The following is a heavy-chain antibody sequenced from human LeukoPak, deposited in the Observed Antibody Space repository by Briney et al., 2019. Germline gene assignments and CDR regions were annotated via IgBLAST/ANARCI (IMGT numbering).Heavy chain of an antibody. CDR3: ARQGAIILVPAANGFDI. J-gene: IGHJ3*02. D-gene: IGHD2-2*01. V-gene: IGHV5-51*01. CDR1: GYSFTSYW. CDR2: IYPGDSDT. Sequence: GESLKISCKGSGYSFTSYWIGWVRQMPGKGLEWMGIIYPGDSDTRYSPSFQGQVTISVDKSISTAYLQWSSLKASDTAMYYCARQGAIILVPAANGFDIWGQGTKVTVSS.